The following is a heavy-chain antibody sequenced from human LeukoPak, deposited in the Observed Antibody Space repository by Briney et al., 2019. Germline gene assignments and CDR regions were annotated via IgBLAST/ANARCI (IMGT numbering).Heavy chain of an antibody. J-gene: IGHJ4*02. CDR2: IHYSGST. CDR1: GGSVSNYY. V-gene: IGHV4-59*02. D-gene: IGHD3-22*01. Sequence: SETLSLTCTVSGGSVSNYYWNWIRQPPGKGLEWIGHIHYSGSTNYNSSLKPRVTLSIDTSKNQFSLKLSSVTAADTAVYYCARFLYYDSSSFYYYFDYWGQGSLVTVSS. CDR3: ARFLYYDSSSFYYYFDY.